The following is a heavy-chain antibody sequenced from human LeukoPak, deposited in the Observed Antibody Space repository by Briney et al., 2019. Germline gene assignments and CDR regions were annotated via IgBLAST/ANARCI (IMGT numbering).Heavy chain of an antibody. CDR3: ARDPYSGSYGDYYYYYMDV. J-gene: IGHJ6*03. V-gene: IGHV3-74*01. CDR2: INSDGSST. CDR1: GFTFSSYW. D-gene: IGHD1-26*01. Sequence: GESLRLSCAASGFTFSSYWMHWVRQAPGKGLVWVSRINSDGSSTSYADSVKGRFTISRDNAKNSLYLQMNSLRDEDTAVYYCARDPYSGSYGDYYYYYMDVWGKGTTVTISS.